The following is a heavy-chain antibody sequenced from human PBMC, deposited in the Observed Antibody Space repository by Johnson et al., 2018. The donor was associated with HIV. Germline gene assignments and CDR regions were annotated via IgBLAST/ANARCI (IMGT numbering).Heavy chain of an antibody. CDR2: IKSKTDGGTT. J-gene: IGHJ3*02. D-gene: IGHD1-14*01. Sequence: VQLVESGGGLVKPGGSLRLSCAASGFTFSNAWMSWVRQAPGKGLEWVGRIKSKTDGGTTDYAAPVKGRFTISRDDSKNTLYLQMNSLKTEDTAVYYCTTGLIRRNGAFDMWGQGTMVTVSS. CDR1: GFTFSNAW. V-gene: IGHV3-15*01. CDR3: TTGLIRRNGAFDM.